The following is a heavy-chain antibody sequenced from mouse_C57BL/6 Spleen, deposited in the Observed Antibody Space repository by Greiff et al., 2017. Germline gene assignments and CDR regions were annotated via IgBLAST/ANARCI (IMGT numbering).Heavy chain of an antibody. CDR3: ARDSSGYRAWFAY. D-gene: IGHD3-2*02. CDR2: ISSGSSTI. CDR1: GFTFSDYG. Sequence: EVQLVESGGGLVKPGGSLKLSCAASGFTFSDYGMHWVRQAPEKGLEWVAYISSGSSTIYYADTVKGRFTISRDNAKNTLFLQMTSLRSEDTAMYYCARDSSGYRAWFAYWGQGTLVTVSA. V-gene: IGHV5-17*01. J-gene: IGHJ3*01.